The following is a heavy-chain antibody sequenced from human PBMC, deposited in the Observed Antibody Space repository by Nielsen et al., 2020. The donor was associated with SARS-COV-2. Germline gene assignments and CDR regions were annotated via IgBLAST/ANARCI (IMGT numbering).Heavy chain of an antibody. CDR2: ITGSGGST. CDR3: ARSYSGSYFSYFDY. CDR1: GFTFNNYA. V-gene: IGHV3-23*01. J-gene: IGHJ4*02. D-gene: IGHD1-26*01. Sequence: GESLKISCAASGFTFNNYAMSWVRQAPGKGLEWVSTITGSGGSTYYADSVKGRFTISRDNSKNTLYLQMNSLRAEDTAVYYCARSYSGSYFSYFDYWGQGTLVTVSS.